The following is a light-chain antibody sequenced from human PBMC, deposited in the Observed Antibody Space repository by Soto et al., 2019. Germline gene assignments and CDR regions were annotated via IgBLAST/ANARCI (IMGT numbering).Light chain of an antibody. Sequence: EIVLTQSPGTLSLSPGERATLSCRASQSVSSSYLAWYQQKPGRAPRLLNCGASSRATGIPDRFSGSGSGTDFTLTISRLEPEDFAVYYCQQYGSSLFTFGPGTKVDIK. CDR2: GAS. CDR3: QQYGSSLFT. CDR1: QSVSSSY. J-gene: IGKJ3*01. V-gene: IGKV3-20*01.